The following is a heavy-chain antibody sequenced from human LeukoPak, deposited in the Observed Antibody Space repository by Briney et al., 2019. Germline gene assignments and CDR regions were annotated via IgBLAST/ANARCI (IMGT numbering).Heavy chain of an antibody. CDR3: ARIHYYGSGSHGAFDI. Sequence: GGSLRLSCAASGFTFSSYWMSWVRQAPGKGLEWVANIKQDGSEKYYVDSVKGRFTISRDNAKNSLYLQMNSLRAEDTAVYYCARIHYYGSGSHGAFDIWGQGTMVTVSS. V-gene: IGHV3-7*01. D-gene: IGHD3-10*01. CDR2: IKQDGSEK. CDR1: GFTFSSYW. J-gene: IGHJ3*02.